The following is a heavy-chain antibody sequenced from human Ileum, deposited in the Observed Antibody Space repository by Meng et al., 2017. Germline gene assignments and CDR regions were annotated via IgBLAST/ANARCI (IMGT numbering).Heavy chain of an antibody. Sequence: QVQLQESGLGLVKPSETLSLTCAFSGGSIEINNWWTWIRQPPGQGLEWIGEVYHSGSTHYNPSLQSRVTISIDNSKNRFSLSLNSVTAADTAIYYCARADYVRYFDLWGRGTLVTVSS. CDR2: VYHSGST. CDR3: ARADYVRYFDL. J-gene: IGHJ2*01. D-gene: IGHD3-10*02. CDR1: GGSIEINNW. V-gene: IGHV4-4*02.